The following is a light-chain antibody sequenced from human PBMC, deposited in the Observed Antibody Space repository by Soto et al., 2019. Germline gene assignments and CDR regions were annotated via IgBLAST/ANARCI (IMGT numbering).Light chain of an antibody. CDR2: AAS. J-gene: IGKJ1*01. CDR1: QSISSW. CDR3: QQRET. V-gene: IGKV1-5*01. Sequence: DIQMTQSPSTLSATAGDRVTITCRAGQSISSWLAWYQQKPGKAPKLLIYAASSLQSGVPSRFSGSASGTDFTLTISSLQPEDFATYYCQQRETFGQGTKVDIK.